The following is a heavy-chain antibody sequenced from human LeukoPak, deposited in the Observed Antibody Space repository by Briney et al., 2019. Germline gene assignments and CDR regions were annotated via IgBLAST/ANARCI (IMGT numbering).Heavy chain of an antibody. Sequence: SETLSLTCTVSGYSISTSYYWGWIRQPPGKGLEWIGSIYYSGSTYFNPSLKSRVTISVDTSKNQFSLKLSAVAAADTAVYYCASVRRGFGESSKYYSYYYMDVWGIGTTVTISS. CDR1: GYSISTSYY. V-gene: IGHV4-38-2*02. CDR2: IYYSGST. CDR3: ASVRRGFGESSKYYSYYYMDV. J-gene: IGHJ6*03. D-gene: IGHD3-10*01.